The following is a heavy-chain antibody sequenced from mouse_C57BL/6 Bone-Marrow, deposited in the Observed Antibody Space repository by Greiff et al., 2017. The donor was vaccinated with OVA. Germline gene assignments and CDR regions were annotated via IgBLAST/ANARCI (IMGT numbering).Heavy chain of an antibody. Sequence: EVQLQQSGPGLVKPSQSLSLTCSVTGYSIPSGYYWNWIRQFPGNKLEWMGYISYDGSNNYNPSLKNRISITRDTSKNQFFLKLNSVTTEDTATYYCAREITTVYYFDYWGQGTTLTVSS. V-gene: IGHV3-6*01. CDR2: ISYDGSN. D-gene: IGHD1-1*01. CDR1: GYSIPSGYY. CDR3: AREITTVYYFDY. J-gene: IGHJ2*01.